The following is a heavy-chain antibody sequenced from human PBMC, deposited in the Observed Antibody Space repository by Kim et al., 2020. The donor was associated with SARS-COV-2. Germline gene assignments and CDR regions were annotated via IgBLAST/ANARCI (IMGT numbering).Heavy chain of an antibody. D-gene: IGHD3-3*01. V-gene: IGHV3-74*01. J-gene: IGHJ3*02. CDR2: INSDGSIT. CDR1: GFTFSSYW. CDR3: ARVRDFWSGYGAFDI. Sequence: GGSLRLSCAASGFTFSSYWMHWVRQAPGKGLVWVSRINSDGSITSQADSVKGRFTISRDNAKNTLYLQMNSLRAEDTAIYYCARVRDFWSGYGAFDIWGQGTMVTVSS.